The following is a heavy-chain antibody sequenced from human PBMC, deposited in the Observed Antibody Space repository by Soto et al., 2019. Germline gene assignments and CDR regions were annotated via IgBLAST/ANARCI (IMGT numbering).Heavy chain of an antibody. Sequence: QVQLQESGPGLVKPSGTLSLTCAVSGGSISSSNWWSWVRQPPGKGLEWIGEIYHSGSTNYNPSLKSRVTISVAESKNQDSLKLSSVTAADTAVYYGARVASAALPLAYFDLWGRGTLGTVSS. D-gene: IGHD6-13*01. CDR2: IYHSGST. CDR1: GGSISSSNW. J-gene: IGHJ2*01. V-gene: IGHV4-4*02. CDR3: ARVASAALPLAYFDL.